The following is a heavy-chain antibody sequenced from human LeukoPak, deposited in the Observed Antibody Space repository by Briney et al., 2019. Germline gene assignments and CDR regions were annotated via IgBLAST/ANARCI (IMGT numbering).Heavy chain of an antibody. CDR3: ARMVRGVYYFDY. CDR1: GGSISSSSYY. J-gene: IGHJ4*02. D-gene: IGHD3-10*01. V-gene: IGHV4-39*01. CDR2: IYYSGST. Sequence: SETLSLTCTVSGGSISSSSYYWGWIRQPPGKGLEWIGSIYYSGSTYYNPPLKSRVTISVDTSKNQFSLQLSSVTAADTAVYYCARMVRGVYYFDYWGQGTLVTVSS.